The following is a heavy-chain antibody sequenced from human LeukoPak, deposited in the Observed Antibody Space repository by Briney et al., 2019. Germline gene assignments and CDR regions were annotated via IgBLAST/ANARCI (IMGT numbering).Heavy chain of an antibody. D-gene: IGHD4-23*01. CDR3: AKNGGKLHSYYMDV. J-gene: IGHJ6*03. Sequence: GGSLRLFCAASGYTFDDYAMHWVRQAPGRGLEWVSGISWNSGSIGYADSVKGRFTISRDNSKNTLYLEMNSLRAEDTAVYYCAKNGGKLHSYYMDVWGKGTTVTISS. V-gene: IGHV3-9*01. CDR2: ISWNSGSI. CDR1: GYTFDDYA.